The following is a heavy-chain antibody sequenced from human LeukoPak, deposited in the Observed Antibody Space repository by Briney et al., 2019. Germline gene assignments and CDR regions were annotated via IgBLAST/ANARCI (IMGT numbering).Heavy chain of an antibody. CDR1: GFTFSSYW. D-gene: IGHD6-19*01. CDR3: ARPIRLDTFDY. Sequence: PGGSLRLSCAASGFTFSSYWMSWVRQAPGKGLEWVANIKQDGSEKYYVDSVKGRFTICRDNAKNSLYLQMNSLRAEDTAVYYCARPIRLDTFDYWGQGTLVTVSS. V-gene: IGHV3-7*01. CDR2: IKQDGSEK. J-gene: IGHJ4*02.